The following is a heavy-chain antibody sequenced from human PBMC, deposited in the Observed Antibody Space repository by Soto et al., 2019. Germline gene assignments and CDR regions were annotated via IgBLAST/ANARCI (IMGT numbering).Heavy chain of an antibody. D-gene: IGHD6-13*01. CDR2: TYYRSKWYN. CDR1: GDSVSSNSAA. V-gene: IGHV6-1*01. Sequence: SQTLSLTCAISGDSVSSNSAAWNWSRQSPSRGLEWLGRTYYRSKWYNDYAVSVKSRITINPDTSKNQFSLQLNSVTPEDTAVYYCARARLLAAAGSYYYYYGMDVWGQGNTVTVSS. J-gene: IGHJ6*01. CDR3: ARARLLAAAGSYYYYYGMDV.